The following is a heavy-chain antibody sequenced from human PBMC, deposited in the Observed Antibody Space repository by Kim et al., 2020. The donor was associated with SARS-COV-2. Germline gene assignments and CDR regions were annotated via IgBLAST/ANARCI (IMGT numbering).Heavy chain of an antibody. CDR2: GSGGST. J-gene: IGHJ4*02. Sequence: GSGGSTYYADSVKGRFTISRDNSKNTLYLQMNSLRAEDTAVYYCAKDHGYWGQGTLVTVSS. CDR3: AKDHGY. V-gene: IGHV3-23*01.